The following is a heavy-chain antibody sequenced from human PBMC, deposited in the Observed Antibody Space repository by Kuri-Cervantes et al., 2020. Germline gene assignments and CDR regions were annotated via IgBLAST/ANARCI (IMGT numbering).Heavy chain of an antibody. CDR1: GGTFSSYA. J-gene: IGHJ6*03. D-gene: IGHD5-12*01. Sequence: ASVKVSCKASGGTFSSYAISWVRQAPGQGLEWMGIINPSGGSTSYAQKFQGRVTMTRDTSTSTVYMELSSLRSEDTAVYYCANSGYDFNYYYMDVWGKGTTVTVSS. V-gene: IGHV1-46*01. CDR3: ANSGYDFNYYYMDV. CDR2: INPSGGST.